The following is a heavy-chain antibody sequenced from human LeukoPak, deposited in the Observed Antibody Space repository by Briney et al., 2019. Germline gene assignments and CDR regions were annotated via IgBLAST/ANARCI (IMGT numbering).Heavy chain of an antibody. J-gene: IGHJ4*02. CDR1: GFTFSNYG. D-gene: IGHD6-6*01. CDR2: ISYDGSSK. Sequence: PGRSLRLSCAASGFTFSNYGMHWVRQAPRKGLVWVAVISYDGSSKYYTDSVKGRFTISRDNSKSTLYLQMNSLRAEDSAVYYCAKDLRSSGGYYFDYWGQGTLVTVSS. CDR3: AKDLRSSGGYYFDY. V-gene: IGHV3-30*18.